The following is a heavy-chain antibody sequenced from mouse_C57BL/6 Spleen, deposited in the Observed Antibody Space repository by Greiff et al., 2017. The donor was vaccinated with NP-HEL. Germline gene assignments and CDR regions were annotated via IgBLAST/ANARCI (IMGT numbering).Heavy chain of an antibody. CDR1: GYTFTDYY. CDR2: INPNNGGT. Sequence: VQLQQSGPELVKPGASVKISCKASGYTFTDYYMNWVKQSHGKSLEWIGDINPNNGGTSYNQKFKGKATLTVDKSSSTAYMELRSLTSEDSAVYYWARSGKQLRLRNARDYWGQGTSVTVSS. V-gene: IGHV1-26*01. CDR3: ARSGKQLRLRNARDY. J-gene: IGHJ4*01. D-gene: IGHD3-2*02.